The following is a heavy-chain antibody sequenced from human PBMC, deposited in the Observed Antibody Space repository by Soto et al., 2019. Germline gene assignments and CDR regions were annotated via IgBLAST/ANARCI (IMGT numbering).Heavy chain of an antibody. Sequence: GASVKVSCKASGYTFTSYGISWVRQAPGQGLEWMGWISAYNGNTNYAQKLQGRVTMTTDTSTSTAYMELRSLRSDDTAVYYCARMRHVAAAGTFDYWGQGSLVTVSS. D-gene: IGHD6-13*01. CDR1: GYTFTSYG. CDR3: ARMRHVAAAGTFDY. CDR2: ISAYNGNT. J-gene: IGHJ4*02. V-gene: IGHV1-18*01.